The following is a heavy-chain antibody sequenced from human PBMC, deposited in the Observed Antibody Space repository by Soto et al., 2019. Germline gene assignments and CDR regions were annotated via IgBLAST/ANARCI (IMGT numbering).Heavy chain of an antibody. CDR2: INPSGGST. Sequence: ASVKVSCKASGYTFTSYYMHWVRQAPGQGLEWMGIINPSGGSTSYAQKFQGRVTMTRDTSTSTVYMELSGLRSEDTAVYYCARAGDSSGWYAAFDIWGQGTMVTVSS. J-gene: IGHJ3*02. CDR3: ARAGDSSGWYAAFDI. D-gene: IGHD6-19*01. CDR1: GYTFTSYY. V-gene: IGHV1-46*01.